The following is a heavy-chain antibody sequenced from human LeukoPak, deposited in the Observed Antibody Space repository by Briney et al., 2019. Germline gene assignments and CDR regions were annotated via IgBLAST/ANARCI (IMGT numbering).Heavy chain of an antibody. V-gene: IGHV3-23*01. J-gene: IGHJ4*02. D-gene: IGHD3-22*01. CDR1: GFTFSSYA. CDR2: ISGSGGST. Sequence: PGGSPRLSCAASGFTFSSYAMSWVRQAPGKGLEWVSGISGSGGSTYYADSVKGRFTISRDNSKNTLYLQMNSLRAEDTAVYYCAKDASSGYYYFDYWGQGTLVTVSS. CDR3: AKDASSGYYYFDY.